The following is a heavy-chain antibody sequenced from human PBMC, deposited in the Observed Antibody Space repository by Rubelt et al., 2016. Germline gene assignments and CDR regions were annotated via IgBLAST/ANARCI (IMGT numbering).Heavy chain of an antibody. J-gene: IGHJ4*02. CDR3: ARGVVDTTFIN. V-gene: IGHV3-53*01. Sequence: EVQLVESGGGLIQAGGSLRLSCAASGFTVSSNYMSWVRQAPGRGLEWVSIVFAGGNTYYAASVKGRFTISRDISRNMLYLQLSSLRLEDTAVYFCARGVVDTTFINRGQGTLVTVSS. CDR1: GFTVSSNY. D-gene: IGHD5-18*01. CDR2: VFAGGNT.